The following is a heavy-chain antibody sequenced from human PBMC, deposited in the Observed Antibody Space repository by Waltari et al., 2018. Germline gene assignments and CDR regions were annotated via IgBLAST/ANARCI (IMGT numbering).Heavy chain of an antibody. CDR2: INAGNGNT. V-gene: IGHV1-3*01. CDR3: ARTPTYYDSSGYDY. D-gene: IGHD3-22*01. J-gene: IGHJ4*02. Sequence: QVQLVQSGAEVKKPGASVKVSCKASGYTFTSYAMHWVRQAPGQRLEWMGWINAGNGNTKYSQKFQGRVTMTRDTSASTADMELSSLRSEDTAVYYCARTPTYYDSSGYDYWGQGTLVTVSS. CDR1: GYTFTSYA.